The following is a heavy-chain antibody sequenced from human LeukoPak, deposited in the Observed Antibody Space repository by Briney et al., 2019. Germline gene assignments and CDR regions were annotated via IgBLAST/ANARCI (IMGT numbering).Heavy chain of an antibody. J-gene: IGHJ4*02. CDR3: ARVNNWNDDHYSDY. D-gene: IGHD1-20*01. CDR1: GDSVSSNSAA. CDR2: TYYRSKWYS. Sequence: SQTLSLTCAISGDSVSSNSAAWNWIRQSPSRGLEWLGRTYYRSKWYSDYAVSVKSRITINPDTSKNQFSLQLDSVTPEDTAVYYCARVNNWNDDHYSDYWGQGTLVTVSS. V-gene: IGHV6-1*01.